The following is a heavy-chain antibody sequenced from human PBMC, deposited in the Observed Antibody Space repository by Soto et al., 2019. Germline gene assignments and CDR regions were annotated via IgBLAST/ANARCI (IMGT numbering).Heavy chain of an antibody. CDR3: SSDPSSMVVAATGYYGMDV. CDR2: IIPIFGTA. Sequence: SVKVSCKASGGTFSSYAISWVRQAPGQGLEWMGGIIPIFGTANYAQKFQGRVTITADESTSTAYMELSSLRSEDTAVYYCSSDPSSMVVAATGYYGMDVWAQGTTVTVSS. CDR1: GGTFSSYA. V-gene: IGHV1-69*13. J-gene: IGHJ6*01. D-gene: IGHD2-15*01.